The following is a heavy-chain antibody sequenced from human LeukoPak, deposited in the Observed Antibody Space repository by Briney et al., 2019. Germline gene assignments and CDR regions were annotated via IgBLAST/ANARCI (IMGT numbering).Heavy chain of an antibody. CDR2: INHSGST. CDR3: ARHSSSCSTQEYFQH. D-gene: IGHD6-13*01. CDR1: GGSFSGYY. J-gene: IGHJ1*01. Sequence: SETLSLTCAVYGGSFSGYYWSWIRQPPGKGLEWIGEINHSGSTNYNPSLKSRVTISVDTSKNQFSLKLSSVTAADTAVYYCARHSSSCSTQEYFQHWGQGTLVTVSS. V-gene: IGHV4-34*01.